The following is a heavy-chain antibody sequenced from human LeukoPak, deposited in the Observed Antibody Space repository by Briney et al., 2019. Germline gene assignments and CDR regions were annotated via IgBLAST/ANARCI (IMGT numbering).Heavy chain of an antibody. V-gene: IGHV3-23*01. CDR3: AKGAELMYFDL. CDR1: GFTFSTYA. J-gene: IGHJ2*01. Sequence: GGSLRLSCAASGFTFSTYAMSWVRQAPGKGLQWVSDISGSVGSTYYADAVKGRFTISRDKSKNTLYLQMNSLRVEDTAVYYCAKGAELMYFDLWGRGTLVTVSS. D-gene: IGHD2/OR15-2a*01. CDR2: ISGSVGST.